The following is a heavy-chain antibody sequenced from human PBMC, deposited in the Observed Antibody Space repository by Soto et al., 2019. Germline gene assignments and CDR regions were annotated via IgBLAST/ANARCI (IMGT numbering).Heavy chain of an antibody. CDR3: ARDGGFRKADAFDS. J-gene: IGHJ3*02. CDR1: GYSITGSSF. Sequence: SATLSLTCAFAGYSITGSSFLGWIRPPPGKGLGWIGSIHLGGTTYYDPSLKSRVTISLDTSRNEFSLRAEDTAVYDCARDGGFRKADAFDSWGQGTMVTCSS. V-gene: IGHV4-38-2*02. CDR2: IHLGGTT. D-gene: IGHD3-10*01.